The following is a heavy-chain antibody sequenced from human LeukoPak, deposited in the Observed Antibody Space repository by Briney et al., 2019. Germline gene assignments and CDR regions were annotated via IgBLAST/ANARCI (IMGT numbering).Heavy chain of an antibody. CDR1: GYTFTSYG. V-gene: IGHV1-18*01. CDR2: ISAYNGNT. D-gene: IGHD2-15*01. J-gene: IGHJ4*02. Sequence: ASVTVSCTASGYTFTSYGVSWVRQAPGQGLEWMGWISAYNGNTNYAQKLQGRVTMTTDTSTSTAYMELRSLRSDDTAVYYCARARNYCSGGSCYYFDYWGQGTLVTVSS. CDR3: ARARNYCSGGSCYYFDY.